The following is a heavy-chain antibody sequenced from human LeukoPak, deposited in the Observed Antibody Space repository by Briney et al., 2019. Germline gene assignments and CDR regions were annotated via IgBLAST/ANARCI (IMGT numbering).Heavy chain of an antibody. V-gene: IGHV3-23*01. J-gene: IGHJ4*01. CDR2: ISESGFYV. CDR1: GFTFASYA. CDR3: AKNAGPGTPYYDY. Sequence: GGSLRLSCAASGFTFASYAMTWVRQVPGKGLEWVSAISESGFYVYYVDSVKGRFTVSRDNPKRTLYLQMNSLRAEDTATYYCAKNAGPGTPYYDYWGHGTLVTVSS. D-gene: IGHD3-10*01.